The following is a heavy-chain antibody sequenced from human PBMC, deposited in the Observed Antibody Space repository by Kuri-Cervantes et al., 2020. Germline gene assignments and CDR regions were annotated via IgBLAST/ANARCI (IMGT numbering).Heavy chain of an antibody. J-gene: IGHJ6*02. CDR3: ARDVGRITMIVVEYGMDV. CDR2: TYYRSKWYN. Sequence: SQTLSLTCAISGDSVSSNSAAWNWIRQSPSRGLEWLGRTYYRSKWYNDYAVSVKSRITINPDTSKNQFSLQLNSVTPEDTAVYYCARDVGRITMIVVEYGMDVWGQGTTVTVSS. D-gene: IGHD3-22*01. CDR1: GDSVSSNSAA. V-gene: IGHV6-1*01.